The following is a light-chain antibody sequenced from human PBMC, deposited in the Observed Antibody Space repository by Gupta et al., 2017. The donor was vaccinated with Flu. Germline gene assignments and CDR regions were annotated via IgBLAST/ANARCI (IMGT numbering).Light chain of an antibody. V-gene: IGKV1-39*01. CDR2: SAC. CDR1: QEIRKN. J-gene: IGKJ1*01. CDR3: QHRHSIPWT. Sequence: PSSLSASVGDRVTISCRASQEIRKNLNWYQQKRGEPPKLLIYSACRLQSGVPSRFSGSGSGTDFTLTISRLQPDDFATYYCQHRHSIPWTFGQGTKVEIK.